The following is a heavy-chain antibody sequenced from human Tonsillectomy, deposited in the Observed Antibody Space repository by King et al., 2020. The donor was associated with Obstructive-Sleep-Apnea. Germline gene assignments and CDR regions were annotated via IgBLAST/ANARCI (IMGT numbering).Heavy chain of an antibody. Sequence: VQLVESGGGLVQPGGSLRLSCAASGFTFSSYAMSWVRQAPGKGLEWVSAISGSGGSTYYADSVKGRFTISRDNSKNTLYLQMNSLRAEDTAVYYCAKEETNAVVPAVRFDYWGQGTLVTVSS. CDR3: AKEETNAVVPAVRFDY. V-gene: IGHV3-23*04. CDR2: ISGSGGST. D-gene: IGHD2-2*01. CDR1: GFTFSSYA. J-gene: IGHJ4*02.